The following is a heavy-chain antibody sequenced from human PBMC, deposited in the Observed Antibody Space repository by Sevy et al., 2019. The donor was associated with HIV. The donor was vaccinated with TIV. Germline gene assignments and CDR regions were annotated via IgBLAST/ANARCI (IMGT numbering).Heavy chain of an antibody. J-gene: IGHJ4*02. V-gene: IGHV4-30-2*01. CDR3: ARLRGGVFDY. D-gene: IGHD3-10*01. Sequence: SETLSLTCAVSGGSISSGGYSWSWIRQPPGKGLEWIGYIYHSGSTYYNPSLKSRVTISVDRSKNQFSLKLSAVTAADTAGYYCARLRGGVFDYWGQGTLVTVSS. CDR1: GGSISSGGYS. CDR2: IYHSGST.